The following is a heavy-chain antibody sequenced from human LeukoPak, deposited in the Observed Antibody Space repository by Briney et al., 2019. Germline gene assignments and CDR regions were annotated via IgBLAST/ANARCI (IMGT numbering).Heavy chain of an antibody. Sequence: GGSLRLSCAASGFTFSDYYMSWIRQAPGKGLEWVSYISSSGSTIYYADSVKGRFTISRDNAKNSLYLQMNSLRAEDTAVYCCARDSYYYDSSGYYYYYGMDVWGQGTTVTVSS. CDR2: ISSSGSTI. J-gene: IGHJ6*02. V-gene: IGHV3-11*01. D-gene: IGHD3-22*01. CDR3: ARDSYYYDSSGYYYYYGMDV. CDR1: GFTFSDYY.